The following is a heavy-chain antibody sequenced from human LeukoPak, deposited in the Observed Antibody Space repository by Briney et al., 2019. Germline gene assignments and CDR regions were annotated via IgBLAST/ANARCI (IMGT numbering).Heavy chain of an antibody. CDR2: IYSGGST. CDR3: AKSLESSYYDSSGYYAFDI. V-gene: IGHV3-53*01. Sequence: GGSLRLSCAASGFTVSNNYMSWVRQAPGKGLEWVSVIYSGGSTYYADSVKGRFTISRDNSKNTLYLQMNSLRAEDTAVYYCAKSLESSYYDSSGYYAFDIWGQGTMVTVSS. D-gene: IGHD3-22*01. J-gene: IGHJ3*02. CDR1: GFTVSNNY.